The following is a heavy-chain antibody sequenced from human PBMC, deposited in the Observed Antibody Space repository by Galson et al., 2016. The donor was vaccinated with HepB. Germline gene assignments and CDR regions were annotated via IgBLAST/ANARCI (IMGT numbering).Heavy chain of an antibody. J-gene: IGHJ4*02. CDR2: IYYSGST. CDR1: GGSISSGGYY. V-gene: IGHV4-31*03. CDR3: ARVNYYDSSGYSIYYFDY. D-gene: IGHD3-22*01. Sequence: TLSLTCTVSGGSISSGGYYWSWVRQHPGKGLEWIGYIYYSGSTYYNPSLKSRVTISVDTSKNQFSLKLSSVTAADTAVYYCARVNYYDSSGYSIYYFDYWGQGTLVTVSS.